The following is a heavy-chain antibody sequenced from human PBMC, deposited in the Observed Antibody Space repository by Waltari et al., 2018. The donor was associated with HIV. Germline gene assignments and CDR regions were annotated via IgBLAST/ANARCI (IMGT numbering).Heavy chain of an antibody. CDR2: ISGDGST. CDR3: AKIVVVAGTSADF. V-gene: IGHV3-23*01. CDR1: GFTFSTYA. D-gene: IGHD2-21*02. Sequence: EVQLLESGGGLIQPGGSLRLSCAASGFTFSTYAMSWVRQAPGKGLEGVSVISGDGSTYYADSVKGRFIISRDNSKSTVYLQMNDLRAEDTALYYCAKIVVVAGTSADFWGQGVVVTVSS. J-gene: IGHJ4*02.